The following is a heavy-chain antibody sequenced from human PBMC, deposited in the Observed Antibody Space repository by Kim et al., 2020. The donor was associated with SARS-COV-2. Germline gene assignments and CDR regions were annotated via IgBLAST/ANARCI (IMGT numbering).Heavy chain of an antibody. CDR2: IDPSDSYT. CDR1: GYSFTSYW. CDR3: ARLMHYDILTGYRYYFEY. J-gene: IGHJ4*02. Sequence: GESLKTSCKGSGYSFTSYWISWVRQMPGKGLEWMGRIDPSDSYTNYSPSFQGHVTISADKSISTAYLQWSSLKASDTAMYYCARLMHYDILTGYRYYFEYWGQGTLVTVSS. D-gene: IGHD3-9*01. V-gene: IGHV5-10-1*01.